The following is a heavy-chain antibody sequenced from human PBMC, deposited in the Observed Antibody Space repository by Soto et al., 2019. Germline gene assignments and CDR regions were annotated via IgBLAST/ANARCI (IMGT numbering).Heavy chain of an antibody. CDR2: IIPIFGTA. Sequence: SVKVSCKASGGTFSSYAISWVRQAPGQGLEWMGGIIPIFGTANYAQKFQGRVTITADESTSTAYMELSSLRSEDTAAYYCAVAYYYYDSSGYPGYGMDVWGQWTTGT. V-gene: IGHV1-69*13. CDR3: AVAYYYYDSSGYPGYGMDV. D-gene: IGHD3-22*01. CDR1: GGTFSSYA. J-gene: IGHJ6*02.